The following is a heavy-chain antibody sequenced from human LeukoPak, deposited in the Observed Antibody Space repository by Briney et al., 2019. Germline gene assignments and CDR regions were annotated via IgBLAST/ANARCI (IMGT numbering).Heavy chain of an antibody. V-gene: IGHV4-39*07. D-gene: IGHD2-15*01. CDR2: MHFSGST. J-gene: IGHJ4*02. CDR3: VRVVVAATVHYSDY. CDR1: GGSISSSSYY. Sequence: PSETLSLTCIVSGGSISSSSYYWGWVRQPPGKGLEWIGSMHFSGSTYYNAALKIRLTISVDTSKNQFSLKLSSVTAADTAVYYCVRVVVAATVHYSDYWGQGTLVTVSS.